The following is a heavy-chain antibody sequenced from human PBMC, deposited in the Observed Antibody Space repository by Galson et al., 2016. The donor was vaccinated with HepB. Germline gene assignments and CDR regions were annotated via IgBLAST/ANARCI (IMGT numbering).Heavy chain of an antibody. V-gene: IGHV3-9*01. CDR3: AKDKSLYASTWIDY. CDR2: ISWNSLII. Sequence: SLRLSCAASGFTFDDHAMHWVRQAPGKGLEWVSGISWNSLIIVYADSVKGRFTVSRDNAENSLYLQVNSLRPEDSAFYYCAKDKSLYASTWIDYWGQGTLVTVSP. J-gene: IGHJ4*02. CDR1: GFTFDDHA. D-gene: IGHD2/OR15-2a*01.